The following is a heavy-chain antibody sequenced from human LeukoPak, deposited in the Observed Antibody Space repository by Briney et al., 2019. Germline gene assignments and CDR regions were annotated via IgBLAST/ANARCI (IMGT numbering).Heavy chain of an antibody. CDR3: AKDVRSTPTFDP. J-gene: IGHJ5*02. CDR2: IRYEGSDK. D-gene: IGHD4-17*01. V-gene: IGHV3-30*02. Sequence: PGGTLRLSCAASGFTFSSYGMHRVRQAPGKGLEWVAFIRYEGSDKYYADSVKGRFTISRDNSKNTLYLQMNSLRPEDTAVYYCAKDVRSTPTFDPWGQGTLVTVSS. CDR1: GFTFSSYG.